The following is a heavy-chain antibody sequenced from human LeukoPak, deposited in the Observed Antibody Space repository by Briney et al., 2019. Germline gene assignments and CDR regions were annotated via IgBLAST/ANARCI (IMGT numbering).Heavy chain of an antibody. J-gene: IGHJ6*03. CDR1: GYTFTNYD. CDR3: ARGPAYSNYGASYYYYMDV. V-gene: IGHV1-8*03. Sequence: ASVTVSFKASGYTFTNYDINWVRQATGQGREGMGCMNSNSGNTGYAQKFQGRVTITRDTSINTAYMELSSLGSEDSAVYYCARGPAYSNYGASYYYYMDVWGKGTTVTVSS. CDR2: MNSNSGNT. D-gene: IGHD4-11*01.